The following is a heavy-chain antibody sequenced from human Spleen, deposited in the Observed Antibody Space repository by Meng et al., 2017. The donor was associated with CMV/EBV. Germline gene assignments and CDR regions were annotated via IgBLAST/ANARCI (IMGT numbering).Heavy chain of an antibody. CDR3: AKAPGKDAFDI. CDR2: ISWNSGSI. V-gene: IGHV3-9*01. Sequence: GGSLRLSCAASGFTFDDYAMHWVRQAPGKGLEWVSGISWNSGSIGYAESVKGRFTISRDNAKNSLYLQMNSLRAEDTALYYCAKAPGKDAFDIWGQGTMVTVSS. CDR1: GFTFDDYA. J-gene: IGHJ3*02.